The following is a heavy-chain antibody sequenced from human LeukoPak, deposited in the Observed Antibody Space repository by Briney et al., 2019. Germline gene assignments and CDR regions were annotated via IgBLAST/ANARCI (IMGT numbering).Heavy chain of an antibody. V-gene: IGHV3-30*02. CDR2: IRYDGSNK. Sequence: PGGSLRLSCAASGFTFSSYGMHWVRQAPGKGLEWVAFIRYDGSNKYYADSVKGRFTISRDNAKNALYLQMNSLRAEDTAVYYCARTQGSITMVRAYYYYGMDVWGQGTTVTVSS. D-gene: IGHD3-10*01. J-gene: IGHJ6*02. CDR3: ARTQGSITMVRAYYYYGMDV. CDR1: GFTFSSYG.